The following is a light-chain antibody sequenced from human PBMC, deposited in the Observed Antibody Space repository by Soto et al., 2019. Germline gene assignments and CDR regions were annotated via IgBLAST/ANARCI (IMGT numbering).Light chain of an antibody. CDR2: AAS. J-gene: IGKJ2*01. V-gene: IGKV1-39*01. CDR1: RTISTY. CDR3: QQSHGIPYT. Sequence: DIQMTQSPSSLSAAVGDRVTITCRASRTISTYLNWYQQRPGKAPTLLIYAASTLQSGVPSRFTGRGSGTDFTLTITSLQPEDFATYYCQQSHGIPYTFGQGTKLEI.